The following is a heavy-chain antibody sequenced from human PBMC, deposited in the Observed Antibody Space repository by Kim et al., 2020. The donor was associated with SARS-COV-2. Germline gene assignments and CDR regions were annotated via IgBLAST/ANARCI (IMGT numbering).Heavy chain of an antibody. V-gene: IGHV6-1*01. CDR1: GDSVSSNSVG. CDR2: TYYRSKWST. CDR3: ARSFRNAFDI. J-gene: IGHJ3*02. Sequence: SQTLSPTCAISGDSVSSNSVGWHWIRQSPSRGLEWLGRTYYRSKWSTDYAVSVKSRIIINPDTTKNQFSLQLNSVTPEDTAVYYCARSFRNAFDIWGQGT.